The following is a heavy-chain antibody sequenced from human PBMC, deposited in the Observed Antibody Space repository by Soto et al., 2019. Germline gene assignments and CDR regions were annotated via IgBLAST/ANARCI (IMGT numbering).Heavy chain of an antibody. Sequence: PGGSLRLSCAASGFIFSNYGMHWVRQAPGKGLEWLAVIWYDGNNKYYADSVKGRFTISRDNSNNTLYMQMTSLRADDTAVHYCARGLHSLFDYWGQGTLVTVSS. CDR1: GFIFSNYG. CDR3: ARGLHSLFDY. J-gene: IGHJ4*02. V-gene: IGHV3-33*01. CDR2: IWYDGNNK. D-gene: IGHD2-21*01.